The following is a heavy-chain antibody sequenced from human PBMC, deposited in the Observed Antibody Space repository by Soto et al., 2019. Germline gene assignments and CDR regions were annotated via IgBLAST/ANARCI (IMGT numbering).Heavy chain of an antibody. V-gene: IGHV4-61*01. CDR3: ARGGPGPRYY. D-gene: IGHD3-16*01. J-gene: IGHJ4*02. CDR1: GGSVSSDTYY. CDR2: IYYTGNT. Sequence: KASETLSLTCTVSGGSVSSDTYYWSWIRQRPGKGLEWIGYIYYTGNTNYNPSLMSRVTMSLDTSKNQFSLKLRSVTAADMAVYYCARGGPGPRYYWGQGTLVTVSS.